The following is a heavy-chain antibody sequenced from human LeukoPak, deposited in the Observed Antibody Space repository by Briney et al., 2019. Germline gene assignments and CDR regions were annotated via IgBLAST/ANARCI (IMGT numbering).Heavy chain of an antibody. CDR3: AKGRSGSHYDAFDI. CDR1: GFTFNKYG. Sequence: GGSLRLSCAASGFTFNKYGMSWIRQAPGRGLEWVSAISGSGGTTFYADSVKGRFTMSRDNSKNTLYLQMNSLRAEDTAVYYCAKGRSGSHYDAFDIWGQGTMVTVSS. J-gene: IGHJ3*02. CDR2: ISGSGGTT. V-gene: IGHV3-23*01. D-gene: IGHD1-26*01.